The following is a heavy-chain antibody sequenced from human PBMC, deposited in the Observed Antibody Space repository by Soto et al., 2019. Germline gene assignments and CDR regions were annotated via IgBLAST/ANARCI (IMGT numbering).Heavy chain of an antibody. J-gene: IGHJ3*02. V-gene: IGHV3-23*01. D-gene: IGHD3-16*01. CDR2: IGGSGDNT. Sequence: GGSLRLSCAASGFTFSTYAMTWVRQAPGKGLEWVSGIGGSGDNTYYADSVKGRFTISRDNSKNTLYLQMTSLRAEDAAVYYCAKDGVHDPFDIWGQGTMVTVSS. CDR1: GFTFSTYA. CDR3: AKDGVHDPFDI.